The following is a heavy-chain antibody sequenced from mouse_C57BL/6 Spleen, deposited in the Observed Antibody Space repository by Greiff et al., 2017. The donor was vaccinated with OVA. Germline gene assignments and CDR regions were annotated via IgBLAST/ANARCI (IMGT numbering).Heavy chain of an antibody. Sequence: VQLQQPGTGLVKPGASVKLSCKASGYTFTSYWMHWVKQRPGQGLEWIGNINPSNGGTNYNEKFKSKATLTVDKSSSTAYMQLSSLTSEDSAVYYCARGVGLRQGWYFDVWGTGTTVTVSS. D-gene: IGHD2-2*01. J-gene: IGHJ1*03. CDR2: INPSNGGT. CDR3: ARGVGLRQGWYFDV. V-gene: IGHV1-53*01. CDR1: GYTFTSYW.